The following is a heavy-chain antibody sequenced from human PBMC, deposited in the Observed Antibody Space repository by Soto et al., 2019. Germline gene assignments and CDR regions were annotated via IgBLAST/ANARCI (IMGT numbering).Heavy chain of an antibody. Sequence: ASVKVSCKVSGYTLTELSMHWVRQAPGKGLEWMGGFDPEDGETIYAQKFQGRVTMTEDTSTDTAYMELSSLRSEDTAVYYRATDLTRLARRYIQFDYWGQGTLVTVSS. CDR3: ATDLTRLARRYIQFDY. D-gene: IGHD3-9*01. V-gene: IGHV1-24*01. J-gene: IGHJ4*02. CDR1: GYTLTELS. CDR2: FDPEDGET.